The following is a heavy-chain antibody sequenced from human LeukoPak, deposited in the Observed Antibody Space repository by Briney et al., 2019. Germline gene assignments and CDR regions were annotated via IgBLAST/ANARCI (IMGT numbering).Heavy chain of an antibody. J-gene: IGHJ4*02. CDR1: GYSISSGYY. CDR2: IYHSGST. CDR3: ARGGMGRRDVVATPFDY. V-gene: IGHV4-38-2*02. Sequence: SETLSLTCTVSGYSISSGYYWGWIRQPPGKGLEWIGYIYHSGSTYYNPSLKSRVTISVDRSKNQFSLKLSSVTAADTAVYYCARGGMGRRDVVATPFDYWGQGTLVTVSS. D-gene: IGHD5-12*01.